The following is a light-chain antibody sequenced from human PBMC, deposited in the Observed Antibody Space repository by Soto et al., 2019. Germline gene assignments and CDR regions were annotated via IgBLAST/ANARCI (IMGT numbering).Light chain of an antibody. J-gene: IGKJ4*01. V-gene: IGKV1-12*01. CDR1: QGIVSW. CDR2: AAS. Sequence: DIQMTQSPSFVSASVGDRVTITCRASQGIVSWLAWYQHKPGRAPKLLIHAASSLESGVPSRFSGSGSGTDFTLTISSLQPEDFETYYCQQTSSFPLTFGGGTKVEIK. CDR3: QQTSSFPLT.